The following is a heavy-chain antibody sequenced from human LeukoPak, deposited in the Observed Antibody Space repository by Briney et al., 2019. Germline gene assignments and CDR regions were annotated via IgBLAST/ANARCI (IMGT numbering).Heavy chain of an antibody. CDR2: IKQDGSEK. Sequence: GGSLRLSCAASGFTFSSYWMSWVRQAPGKGLEWVANIKQDGSEKYYVDSVKGRFTISRDNAKNSLYLQMNSLRAEDTAVYYCARSGYSSSPPAGYFDYWGQGTLVTVSS. J-gene: IGHJ4*02. CDR1: GFTFSSYW. V-gene: IGHV3-7*01. D-gene: IGHD6-13*01. CDR3: ARSGYSSSPPAGYFDY.